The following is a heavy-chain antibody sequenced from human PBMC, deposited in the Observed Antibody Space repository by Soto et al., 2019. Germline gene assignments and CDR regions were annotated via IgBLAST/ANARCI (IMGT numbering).Heavy chain of an antibody. Sequence: PSEALSLTCTVSGDSVSSGSYYWSWIRQPPGKGLEWIGHLYYSGSTNYNPSLKSRVSISVDTSKNQFSLKLSSVTAADTAVYYCARTRATDYGDSYFDYWGQGTLVTVSS. CDR3: ARTRATDYGDSYFDY. CDR2: LYYSGST. V-gene: IGHV4-61*01. J-gene: IGHJ4*02. D-gene: IGHD4-17*01. CDR1: GDSVSSGSYY.